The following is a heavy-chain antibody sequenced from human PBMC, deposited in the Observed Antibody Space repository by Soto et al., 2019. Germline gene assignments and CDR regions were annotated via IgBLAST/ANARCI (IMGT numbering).Heavy chain of an antibody. Sequence: GESLKISCKGSGYSFSTYSIGWVRQMPGKGLEWMGNIFSSDSYARYSPSFQGQVTISVDRSISTAYLQWSSLKASDTAMYYCTTWRSRSWFDYCGQGTQVTVS. CDR3: TTWRSRSWFDY. CDR1: GYSFSTYS. CDR2: IFSSDSYA. J-gene: IGHJ4*02. D-gene: IGHD6-13*01. V-gene: IGHV5-51*01.